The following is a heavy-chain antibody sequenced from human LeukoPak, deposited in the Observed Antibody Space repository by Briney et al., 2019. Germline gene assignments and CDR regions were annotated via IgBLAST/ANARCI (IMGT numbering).Heavy chain of an antibody. J-gene: IGHJ3*02. CDR1: GFTFSSYG. Sequence: GGSLRLSCAASGFTFSSYGMHWVRQAPGKGLEWVAFIRYDGSNKYYADSVKGRFTISRDNSKNTLYLQMNSLRAEDTAVYYCAKDRAMVRGVTDAFDIWGQGTMVTVSS. CDR3: AKDRAMVRGVTDAFDI. CDR2: IRYDGSNK. D-gene: IGHD3-10*01. V-gene: IGHV3-30*02.